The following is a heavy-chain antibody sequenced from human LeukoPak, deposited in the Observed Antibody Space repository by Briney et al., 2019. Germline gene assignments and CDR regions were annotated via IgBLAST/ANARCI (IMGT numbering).Heavy chain of an antibody. CDR1: GYTFTSYG. Sequence: ASVKVSCKASGYTFTSYGISWVRQAPGQGLEWMGWISAYNGNTNYAQKLQGRVTMTTDTSTSTAYMELRSLRSDDTAVYYCARDSEYYYDSSGNFDYWGQGTLYTGSS. CDR3: ARDSEYYYDSSGNFDY. CDR2: ISAYNGNT. J-gene: IGHJ4*02. V-gene: IGHV1-18*01. D-gene: IGHD3-22*01.